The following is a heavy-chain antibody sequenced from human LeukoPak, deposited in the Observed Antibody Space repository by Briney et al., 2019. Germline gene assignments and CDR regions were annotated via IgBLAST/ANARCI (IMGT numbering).Heavy chain of an antibody. D-gene: IGHD4-11*01. CDR2: ISAYNGNT. J-gene: IGHJ4*02. CDR3: ARVLLTTVGFDY. Sequence: ASVKVSCKASGNTFTSYGISWLRQAPGQGLEWMGWISAYNGNTNYAQKLQGRVTMTADTSTSTAYMELRSLRSDDTAVYYCARVLLTTVGFDYWGQGTLVTVSS. V-gene: IGHV1-18*01. CDR1: GNTFTSYG.